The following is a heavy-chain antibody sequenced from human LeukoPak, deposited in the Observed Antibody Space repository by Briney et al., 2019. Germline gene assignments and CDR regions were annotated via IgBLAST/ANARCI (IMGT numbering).Heavy chain of an antibody. J-gene: IGHJ3*02. Sequence: GASVKVSCKASGGTFSSYAISWVRQAPGQGVEWMGGIIPIFGTANYAQKFQGRVTITADESTSTAYMELSSLRSEDTAVYYCARPFYSGSSPDALDIWGQGTMVTVSS. CDR1: GGTFSSYA. CDR2: IIPIFGTA. D-gene: IGHD1-26*01. V-gene: IGHV1-69*13. CDR3: ARPFYSGSSPDALDI.